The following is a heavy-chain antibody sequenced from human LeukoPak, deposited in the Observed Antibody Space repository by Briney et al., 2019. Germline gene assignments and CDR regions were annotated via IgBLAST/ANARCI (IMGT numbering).Heavy chain of an antibody. CDR2: IYYSGST. V-gene: IGHV4-59*01. CDR1: GGSISSYY. D-gene: IGHD4-11*01. J-gene: IGHJ5*02. Sequence: PSETLSLTCTVSGGSISSYYWSWIRQPPGKGLEWIGYIYYSGSTNYNPSLKSRVTISVDTSKNQFSLKLSSVTAADTAVYYRARAPDDYSNYAQRRVGWFDPWGQGTLVTVSS. CDR3: ARAPDDYSNYAQRRVGWFDP.